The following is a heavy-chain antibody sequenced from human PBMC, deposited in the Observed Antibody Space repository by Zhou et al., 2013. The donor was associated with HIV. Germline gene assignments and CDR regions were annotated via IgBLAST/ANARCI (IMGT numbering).Heavy chain of an antibody. D-gene: IGHD3-3*01. Sequence: VQLQQSGPGLLKPSETLSLACNISGASISSYYWSWIRQSSRKGLEWIGYIDTSGSSTYNPSLQGRVIISTDPSKNQVCLNLTSVNVADTATYYCASHYYDIWSGAQKFDPWGQGTLVTVSS. J-gene: IGHJ5*02. CDR1: GASISSYY. CDR2: IDTSGSS. CDR3: ASHYYDIWSGAQKFDP. V-gene: IGHV4-4*09.